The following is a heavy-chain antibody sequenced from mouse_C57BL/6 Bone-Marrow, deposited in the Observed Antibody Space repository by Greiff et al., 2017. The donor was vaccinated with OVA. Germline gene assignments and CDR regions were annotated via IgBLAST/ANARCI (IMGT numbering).Heavy chain of an antibody. D-gene: IGHD1-1*01. CDR2: IDPSDSYT. CDR3: ARVGSSYCFDY. V-gene: IGHV1-69*01. J-gene: IGHJ2*01. Sequence: QVQLQQSGAELVMPGASVKLSCKASGYTFTSYWMHWVKQRPGQGLEWIGEIDPSDSYTNYNQKFKGKSTLTVDKSSSTAYMQLSSLTSEDSAVYYCARVGSSYCFDYWGQGTTLTVSS. CDR1: GYTFTSYW.